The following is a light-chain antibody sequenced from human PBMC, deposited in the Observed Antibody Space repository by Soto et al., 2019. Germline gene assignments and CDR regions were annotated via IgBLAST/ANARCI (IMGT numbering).Light chain of an antibody. Sequence: IVLTQVAATLCLCPGQRSTLPCRSSQRVNNYLAWYQQKPGQAPRLLIYERSDRASGIPDRFSGSGSGTDFTLTISRVEPEDVAVYYCKQSRRSRTFGQGTKVDIK. J-gene: IGKJ1*01. V-gene: IGKV3-20*01. CDR1: QRVNNY. CDR3: KQSRRSRT. CDR2: ERS.